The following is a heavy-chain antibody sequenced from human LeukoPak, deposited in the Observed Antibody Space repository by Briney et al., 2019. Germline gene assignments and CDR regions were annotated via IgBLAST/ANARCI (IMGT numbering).Heavy chain of an antibody. CDR3: ARDRHCANGVCHSPPGMDV. Sequence: GGSLRLSCAASGFTFSSYGMHWVRQAPGKGLEWVADIWFDGKNEHSADSVKGRFTISRDNSKNTMYLQNNSLRAEDTAVYYCARDRHCANGVCHSPPGMDVWGQGTTVTVSS. V-gene: IGHV3-33*01. J-gene: IGHJ6*02. CDR1: GFTFSSYG. D-gene: IGHD2-8*01. CDR2: IWFDGKNE.